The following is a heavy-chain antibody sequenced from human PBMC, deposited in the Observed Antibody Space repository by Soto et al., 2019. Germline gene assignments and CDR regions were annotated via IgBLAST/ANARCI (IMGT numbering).Heavy chain of an antibody. D-gene: IGHD2-2*01. CDR2: ISAYNGNT. V-gene: IGHV1-18*01. CDR3: AADYFCGTRTGRECYYYGMDV. Sequence: ASVKVSCKASGYTFTSYAMHWVRQAPGQRLEWMGWISAYNGNTNYAQKLQGRVTMTTDTSTSTAYMELRSLRSDDTAVYYCAADYFCGTRTGRECYYYGMDVWGQGTTVTVSS. CDR1: GYTFTSYA. J-gene: IGHJ6*02.